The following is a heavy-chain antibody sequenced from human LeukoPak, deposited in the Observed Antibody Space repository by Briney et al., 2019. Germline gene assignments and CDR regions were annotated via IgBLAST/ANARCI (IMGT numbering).Heavy chain of an antibody. Sequence: GGSLRLSCAASGFTFSSYGMHWVRQAPGKGLEWVAVISYDGSNKYYADSVKGRFTISRDNSKNTLYLQMNSLRAEDTAVYYCARDTGYYYDSSGLFDYWGQGTLVTVSS. J-gene: IGHJ4*02. CDR3: ARDTGYYYDSSGLFDY. CDR2: ISYDGSNK. V-gene: IGHV3-30*03. CDR1: GFTFSSYG. D-gene: IGHD3-22*01.